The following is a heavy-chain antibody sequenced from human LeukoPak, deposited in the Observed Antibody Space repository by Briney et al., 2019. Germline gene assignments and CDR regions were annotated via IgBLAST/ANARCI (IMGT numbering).Heavy chain of an antibody. CDR1: GFTFSDYY. CDR3: ARDTFYYDSSREGGVDY. V-gene: IGHV3-11*01. CDR2: ISSSGSTT. J-gene: IGHJ4*02. Sequence: GGSLRLSCAASGFTFSDYYMSWVRQAPGKGLEWISYISSSGSTTYYADSVKGRFTISRDNAKNSLYLQMNSLRAEDTAVYYCARDTFYYDSSREGGVDYWGQGTLVTVSS. D-gene: IGHD3-22*01.